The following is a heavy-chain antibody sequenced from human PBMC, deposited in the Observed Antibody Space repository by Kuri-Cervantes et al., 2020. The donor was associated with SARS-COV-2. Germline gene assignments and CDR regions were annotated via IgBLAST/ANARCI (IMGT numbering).Heavy chain of an antibody. J-gene: IGHJ4*01. CDR3: ARDLHDYADL. CDR2: IYYSWST. CDR1: GYSISSGYY. D-gene: IGHD4-17*01. Sequence: SETLSLTCAVSGYSISSGYYWGWIRQPPRKGLEWIGSIYYSWSTYYNPSLKSRVTISVDTSKNQFSLKLSSVTAADTAVYYCARDLHDYADLWGHGTLVTVSS. V-gene: IGHV4-38-2*02.